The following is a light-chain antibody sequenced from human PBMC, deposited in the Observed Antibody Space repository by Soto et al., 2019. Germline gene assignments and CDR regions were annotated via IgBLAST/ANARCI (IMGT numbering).Light chain of an antibody. CDR1: SSDVGSYNR. J-gene: IGLJ1*01. CDR3: SSFTTSSTYV. CDR2: DVS. V-gene: IGLV2-18*02. Sequence: QAVLTQPPSVYGSPGQSVAISCSGTSSDVGSYNRVSWYQQPPGTAPKLMIYDVSNRPSGVPDRFSGSKSGNTASLTISGLQAEDEADYYCSSFTTSSTYVFGTGTKVTVL.